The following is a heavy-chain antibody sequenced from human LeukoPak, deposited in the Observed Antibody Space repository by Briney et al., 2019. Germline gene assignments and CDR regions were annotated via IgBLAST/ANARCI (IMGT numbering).Heavy chain of an antibody. D-gene: IGHD3-10*01. CDR3: AKQYYSSGSYYPAFDY. V-gene: IGHV3-7*01. Sequence: GGSLRLSCAASGFTFSSYWMHWVRQAPGKGLDWVANIKQDGSEKYYVDSVKGRFTISRDNAKNSLYLQMNSLRAEDTAVYYCAKQYYSSGSYYPAFDYWGQGTLVTVSS. CDR1: GFTFSSYW. CDR2: IKQDGSEK. J-gene: IGHJ4*02.